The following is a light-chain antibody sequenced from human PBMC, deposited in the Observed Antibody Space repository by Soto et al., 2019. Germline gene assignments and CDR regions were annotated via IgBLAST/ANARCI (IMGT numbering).Light chain of an antibody. CDR1: SSDVGDYNY. J-gene: IGLJ1*01. CDR3: SSYTSSSTLV. V-gene: IGLV2-14*01. Sequence: QSARTQPASLSGAPGQSITISCTGTSSDVGDYNYVSWYQQHPGKAPKVMIYDVSNRPSGVSNRFSGSKSGNTASLTISGLQAEDEADYYCSSYTSSSTLVFGTGTKVTVL. CDR2: DVS.